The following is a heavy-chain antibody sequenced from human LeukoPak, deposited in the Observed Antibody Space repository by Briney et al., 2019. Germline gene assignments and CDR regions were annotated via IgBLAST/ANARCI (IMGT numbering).Heavy chain of an antibody. CDR1: GYSFTSYW. CDR3: ARCGGSGWDYYYYGMDV. CDR2: IYPGDSDT. J-gene: IGHJ6*02. V-gene: IGHV5-51*01. Sequence: KPGESLKISCKGSGYSFTSYWIGWVRQMPGRGLEWMGIIYPGDSDTRYSPSFQGQVTISADKSISTAYLQWSSLKASDTAMYYCARCGGSGWDYYYYGMDVWGQGTTVTVSS. D-gene: IGHD6-19*01.